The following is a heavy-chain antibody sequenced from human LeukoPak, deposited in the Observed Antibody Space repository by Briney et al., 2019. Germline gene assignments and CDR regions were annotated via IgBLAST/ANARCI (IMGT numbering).Heavy chain of an antibody. CDR3: ARDRYDSSGYPPFFDY. J-gene: IGHJ4*02. D-gene: IGHD3-22*01. V-gene: IGHV3-11*04. Sequence: GGSLRLSCAASGFTFTEYYMTWIRQASGKGLEWVSYISSSGSTIYYADSVKGRFTISRDNAKNSLYLQMNSLRAEDTAVYYCARDRYDSSGYPPFFDYWGQGTLVTVSS. CDR2: ISSSGSTI. CDR1: GFTFTEYY.